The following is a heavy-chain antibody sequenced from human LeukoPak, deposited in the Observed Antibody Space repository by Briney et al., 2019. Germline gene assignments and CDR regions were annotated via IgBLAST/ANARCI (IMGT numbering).Heavy chain of an antibody. V-gene: IGHV3-23*01. D-gene: IGHD4-17*01. CDR2: FSGRGGRT. CDR3: AKRFMDGNYGLGWGYYYYYGMDV. CDR1: GFTFSSYG. J-gene: IGHJ6*02. Sequence: GGSLRLSCAASGFTFSSYGMSWVRHAPGKGLEWVSTFSGRGGRTDYADSVKGRFTISRDNSQNRLYLQMNSLRAEDTAVYYCAKRFMDGNYGLGWGYYYYYGMDVWGQGTTVTVSS.